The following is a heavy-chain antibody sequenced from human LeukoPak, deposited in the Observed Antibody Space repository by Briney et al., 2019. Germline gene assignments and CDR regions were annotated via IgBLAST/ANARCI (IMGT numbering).Heavy chain of an antibody. J-gene: IGHJ4*02. V-gene: IGHV3-23*01. CDR3: AKGGGETTVEVSAAGVFQY. CDR1: GFAFSNYI. Sequence: PRGSLRLSCGATGFAFSNYIMSWVRQGPGKGLEWISGISGTTGKTYYADSVKGRFSVSRDNSKNTLYLQMDRLRAEDTAVYYCAKGGGETTVEVSAAGVFQYWGQGTLVTVSS. CDR2: ISGTTGKT. D-gene: IGHD4-11*01.